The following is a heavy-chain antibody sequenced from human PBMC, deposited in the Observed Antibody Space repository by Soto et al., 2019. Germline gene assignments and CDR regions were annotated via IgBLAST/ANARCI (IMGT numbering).Heavy chain of an antibody. CDR1: GFTFSSYS. CDR2: ISSSSYI. Sequence: GGSLRLSCAASGFTFSSYSMNWVRQAPGKGLEWVSSISSSSYIYYADSVKGRFTISRDNAKNSLYLQMNSLRAEDTAVYYCARDVTYYYGSGSPEPFDYWGQGTLVTVSS. V-gene: IGHV3-21*01. J-gene: IGHJ4*02. D-gene: IGHD3-10*01. CDR3: ARDVTYYYGSGSPEPFDY.